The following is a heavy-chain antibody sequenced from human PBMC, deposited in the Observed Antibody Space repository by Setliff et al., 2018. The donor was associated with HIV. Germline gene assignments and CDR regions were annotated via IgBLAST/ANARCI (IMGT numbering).Heavy chain of an antibody. V-gene: IGHV4-30-4*01. CDR2: FMYTDIHYVNYLN. CDR3: ASRIYYYDSSRVLREEGFDP. Sequence: SSETLSLTCAVSGASFVGDNHWSWIRQTPERGLEWIAYFMYTDIHYVNYLNYRNPSLASRLSISVDKSKNQFSLKLNSVTAADTAVYYCASRIYYYDSSRVLREEGFDPWGQGTLVTVSS. J-gene: IGHJ5*02. D-gene: IGHD3-22*01. CDR1: GASFVGDNH.